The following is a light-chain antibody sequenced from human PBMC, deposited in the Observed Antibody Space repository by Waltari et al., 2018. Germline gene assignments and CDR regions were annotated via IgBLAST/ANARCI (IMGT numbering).Light chain of an antibody. CDR2: DFS. J-gene: IGLJ1*01. CDR1: SSDDGSYKY. V-gene: IGLV2-14*03. Sequence: QSALTQPASVSGSPGQSITISCTGTSSDDGSYKYVSWYQQHPGKAPKLLIYDFSNRPSEVSNRCSGSKSGNTASLTISGLQTEDEATYYCTSYTGFSVRPYVFGTGTKVTVL. CDR3: TSYTGFSVRPYV.